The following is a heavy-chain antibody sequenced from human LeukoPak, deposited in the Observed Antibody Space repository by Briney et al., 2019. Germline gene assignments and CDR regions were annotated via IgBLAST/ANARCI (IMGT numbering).Heavy chain of an antibody. Sequence: GGSLRLSCAGSGFFFSDYVMHWVRQAPGKGLEWVAVISFDSTSRYYTDSVKGRFTISRDNSKNTLFLQMDSLKNEDTDMYYCARARRTGYAFGPQADWGQGTLVTVSS. J-gene: IGHJ4*02. CDR2: ISFDSTSR. CDR1: GFFFSDYV. V-gene: IGHV3-30*04. CDR3: ARARRTGYAFGPQAD. D-gene: IGHD1-1*01.